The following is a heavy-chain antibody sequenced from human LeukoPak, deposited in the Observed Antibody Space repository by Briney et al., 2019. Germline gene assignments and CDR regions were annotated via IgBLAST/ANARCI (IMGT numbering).Heavy chain of an antibody. CDR3: ARDKVQQQLTPPPHFDY. Sequence: EASVKVSCKASGYTFTSYGISWVRQAPGQGLEWMGWISAYNGNTNYAQKLQGRVTMTTDTSTSTAYMELRSLRSDDTAVYYCARDKVQQQLTPPPHFDYWGQGTLVTVSS. CDR1: GYTFTSYG. J-gene: IGHJ4*02. V-gene: IGHV1-18*01. D-gene: IGHD6-13*01. CDR2: ISAYNGNT.